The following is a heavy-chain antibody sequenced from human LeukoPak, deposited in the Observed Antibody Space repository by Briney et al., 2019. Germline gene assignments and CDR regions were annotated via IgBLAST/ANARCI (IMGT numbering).Heavy chain of an antibody. CDR1: GGSISSYY. CDR3: ARHRGGYNSREIDY. J-gene: IGHJ4*02. D-gene: IGHD5-24*01. V-gene: IGHV4-59*08. CDR2: IYYSGST. Sequence: SETLPLTCTVSGGSISSYYWSWIRQPSGKGLEWIGYIYYSGSTNYNPSLKSRVTISVDTSKNQFSLKLSSVTAADTAVYYCARHRGGYNSREIDYWGQGTLVTVSS.